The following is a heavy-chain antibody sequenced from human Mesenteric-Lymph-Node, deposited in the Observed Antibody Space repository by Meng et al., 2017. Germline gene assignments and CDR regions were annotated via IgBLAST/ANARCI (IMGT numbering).Heavy chain of an antibody. D-gene: IGHD6-19*01. CDR3: AKGGIAVVPTDY. V-gene: IGHV3-23*01. CDR2: IRSSDSGT. J-gene: IGHJ4*02. Sequence: GGSLRLSCAASGFTFSSYSMNWVRQAAGKGLEWVSTIRSSDSGTYYADSVKGRFTISRDNSKNTLYLQMNSLRAEDTAVYYCAKGGIAVVPTDYWGQGTLVTVSS. CDR1: GFTFSSYS.